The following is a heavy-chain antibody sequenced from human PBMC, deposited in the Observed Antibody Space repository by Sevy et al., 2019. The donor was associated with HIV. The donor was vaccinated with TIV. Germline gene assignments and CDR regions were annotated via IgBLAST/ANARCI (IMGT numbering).Heavy chain of an antibody. J-gene: IGHJ4*02. Sequence: GGSLRLSCAASGFTFSIYAMSWVRQAPGKGLEWVSGLSGSGGSTYYADSVKGRFTISRDNSKNTLYLQMNSLRAEDTAVDYCAKDQGDYVWGTFRDYWGQGTLVTVSS. CDR1: GFTFSIYA. CDR3: AKDQGDYVWGTFRDY. D-gene: IGHD3-16*02. CDR2: LSGSGGST. V-gene: IGHV3-23*01.